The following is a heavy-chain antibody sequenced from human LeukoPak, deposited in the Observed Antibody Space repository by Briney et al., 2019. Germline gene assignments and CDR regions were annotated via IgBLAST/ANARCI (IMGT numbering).Heavy chain of an antibody. Sequence: SVRVSCKASGGTFSSYAISWVRQAPGQGLEWMGGIIPIFGTANYAQKFQGRVTITADKSTSTAYMELSSLRSEDTAVYYCARPGGVWFGESWDNWFDPWGQGTLVTVSS. CDR3: ARPGGVWFGESWDNWFDP. D-gene: IGHD3-10*01. CDR1: GGTFSSYA. V-gene: IGHV1-69*06. J-gene: IGHJ5*02. CDR2: IIPIFGTA.